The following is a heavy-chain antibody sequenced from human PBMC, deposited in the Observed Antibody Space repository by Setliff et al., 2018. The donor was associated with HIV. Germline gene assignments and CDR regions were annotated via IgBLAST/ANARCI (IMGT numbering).Heavy chain of an antibody. CDR1: GYTFTNYD. J-gene: IGHJ6*02. CDR2: MNPNSGNT. CDR3: ARLGSGWSDSYYYAMDI. D-gene: IGHD6-19*01. V-gene: IGHV1-18*01. Sequence: ASVKVSCKASGYTFTNYDINWVRQAPGQGLEWMGWMNPNSGNTKYAQKFLDRVTMTIDTATSRAYMELRSLRSDDTAVYFCARLGSGWSDSYYYAMDIWGQGTTVTVSS.